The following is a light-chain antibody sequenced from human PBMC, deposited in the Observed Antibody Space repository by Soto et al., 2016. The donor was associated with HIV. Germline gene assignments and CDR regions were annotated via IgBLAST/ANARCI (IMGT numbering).Light chain of an antibody. CDR1: NIGTKS. J-gene: IGLJ3*02. CDR2: DDS. V-gene: IGLV3-21*02. CDR3: QVWDSSRDHEV. Sequence: SYELTQPPSVSVAPGETARITCGGSNIGTKSVHWYQQKPGQAPVLVVYDDSARPSEIPERFSGSNSGNTATLTISRVEAGDEADYYCQVWDSSRDHEVFGGGTKLT.